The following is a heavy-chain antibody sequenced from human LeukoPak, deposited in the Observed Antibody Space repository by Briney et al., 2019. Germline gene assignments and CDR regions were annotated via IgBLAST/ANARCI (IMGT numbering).Heavy chain of an antibody. D-gene: IGHD1-26*01. V-gene: IGHV3-21*01. J-gene: IGHJ6*03. CDR1: GFTFSSYA. CDR2: ITSTGTYT. Sequence: PGGSLRLSCAASGFTFSSYAMSWVRQAPGKGLEWVSSITSTGTYTFYADSVKGRFTISRDNAKNSLYLQMNGLRAEDTAIYYCARDPYSGSYGDSYYYYMDVWGKGTTVTISS. CDR3: ARDPYSGSYGDSYYYYMDV.